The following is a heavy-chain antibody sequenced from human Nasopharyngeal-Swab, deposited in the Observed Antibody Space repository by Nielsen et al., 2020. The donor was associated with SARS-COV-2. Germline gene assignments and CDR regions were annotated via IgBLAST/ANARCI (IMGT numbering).Heavy chain of an antibody. Sequence: RQAPGKGLEWIGYIYYSGSTYYNPSLKSRVTISVDTSKNQFSLKLSSVTGADTAVYYCARATMIVVVIGAFDIWGQGTMVTVSS. CDR3: ARATMIVVVIGAFDI. D-gene: IGHD3-22*01. V-gene: IGHV4-31*02. CDR2: IYYSGST. J-gene: IGHJ3*02.